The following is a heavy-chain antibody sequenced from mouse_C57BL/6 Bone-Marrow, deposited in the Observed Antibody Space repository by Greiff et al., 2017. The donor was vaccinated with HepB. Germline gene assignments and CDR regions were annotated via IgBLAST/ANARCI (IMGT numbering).Heavy chain of an antibody. CDR3: TTRNLLWFYYAMDY. V-gene: IGHV14-4*01. D-gene: IGHD2-2*01. CDR2: IDPENGDT. Sequence: VHVKQSGAELVRPGASVKLSCTASGFNIKDDYMHWVKQRPEQGLEWIGWIDPENGDTEYASKFQGKATITADTSSNTAYLQLSSLTSEDTAVYYCTTRNLLWFYYAMDYWGQGTSVTVSS. CDR1: GFNIKDDY. J-gene: IGHJ4*01.